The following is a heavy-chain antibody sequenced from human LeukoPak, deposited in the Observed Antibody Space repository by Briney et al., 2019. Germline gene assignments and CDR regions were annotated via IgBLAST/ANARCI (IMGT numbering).Heavy chain of an antibody. V-gene: IGHV4-34*01. CDR3: ARVYYYGSGSGDFDY. J-gene: IGHJ4*02. CDR1: GGSFSGYY. Sequence: SETLSLTCAVYGGSFSGYYWSWIRQPPGKGLEWIGEINHSGSTNYNPSLKSRVTISVDTSKNQFSLKLSSVIAADTAVYYCARVYYYGSGSGDFDYWGQGTLVTVSS. D-gene: IGHD3-10*01. CDR2: INHSGST.